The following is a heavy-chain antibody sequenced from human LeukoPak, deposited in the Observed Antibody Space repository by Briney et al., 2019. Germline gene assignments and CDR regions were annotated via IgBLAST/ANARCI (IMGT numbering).Heavy chain of an antibody. CDR3: TTDRNHYGADY. CDR1: GFTFSNAW. Sequence: GGSLRLSCATSGFTFSNAWMNWVRQAPGKGLEWVGRIKSNTDGGRTDFAAPVKGRFTISRDDSKNTLFLQMNSLKTEDTAVYYCTTDRNHYGADYWGQGTLVTVSS. CDR2: IKSNTDGGRT. J-gene: IGHJ4*02. V-gene: IGHV3-15*01. D-gene: IGHD4-17*01.